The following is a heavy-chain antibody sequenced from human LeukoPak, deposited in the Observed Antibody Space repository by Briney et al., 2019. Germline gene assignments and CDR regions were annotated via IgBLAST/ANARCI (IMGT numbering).Heavy chain of an antibody. CDR1: GGTFSSYA. J-gene: IGHJ4*02. CDR2: IIPIFGTA. V-gene: IGHV1-69*05. Sequence: ASVTVSCKASGGTFSSYAISWVREAPGQGLEWMGRIIPIFGTANYAQKVQGKVTITTDGSTSTDYMELSSLRSEDTAVDYRERGLHEWVSYDSSGYYYSYFDYWLQRTVVTVSP. CDR3: ERGLHEWVSYDSSGYYYSYFDY. D-gene: IGHD3-22*01.